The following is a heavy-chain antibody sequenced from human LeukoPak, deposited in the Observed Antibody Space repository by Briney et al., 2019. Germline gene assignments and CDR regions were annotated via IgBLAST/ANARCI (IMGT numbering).Heavy chain of an antibody. D-gene: IGHD3-10*01. Sequence: SETLSLTCTVSGGSISSGDYFWTWIRQPPGKGLEWIGYIYHSGNTYYTPTLKSRLTISLDTSKNQFSLKLRSVTAADAAVYYCARSTYGAFDYWGQGTLVTVSS. V-gene: IGHV4-30-4*08. CDR3: ARSTYGAFDY. CDR2: IYHSGNT. CDR1: GGSISSGDYF. J-gene: IGHJ4*02.